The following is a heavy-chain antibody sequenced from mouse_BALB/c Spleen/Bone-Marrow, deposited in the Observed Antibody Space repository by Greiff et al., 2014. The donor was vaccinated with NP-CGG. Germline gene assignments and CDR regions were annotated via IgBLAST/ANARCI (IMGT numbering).Heavy chain of an antibody. V-gene: IGHV1-18*01. CDR2: TNPNNGGT. CDR3: AREERGFDY. J-gene: IGHJ2*01. Sequence: VQLQQPGPELVKPGASVKMSCKASGYTFTDFNMDWVKQSHGKSLEWIGDTNPNNGGTIYNQKFKGRATLTVDTSSRTAYMEFRSLTSEDTAVYFCAREERGFDYWGQGTTLTVSS. CDR1: GYTFTDFN.